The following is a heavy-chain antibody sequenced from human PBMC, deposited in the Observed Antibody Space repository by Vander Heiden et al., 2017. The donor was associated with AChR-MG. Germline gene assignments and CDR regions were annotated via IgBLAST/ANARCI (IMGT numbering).Heavy chain of an antibody. Sequence: QVQPVESGRGVVQPGGSLSLPCAASGFTFSSSGMHGVRQAPGKGLEWVAFIRYDGSNKYYADSVKGRFTISRDNSKNTLYLQMNSLRAEDTDVYYCAKDALQYYYDSSAAGGAFDIWGQGTMVTVSS. CDR1: GFTFSSSG. D-gene: IGHD3-22*01. CDR2: IRYDGSNK. CDR3: AKDALQYYYDSSAAGGAFDI. J-gene: IGHJ3*02. V-gene: IGHV3-30*02.